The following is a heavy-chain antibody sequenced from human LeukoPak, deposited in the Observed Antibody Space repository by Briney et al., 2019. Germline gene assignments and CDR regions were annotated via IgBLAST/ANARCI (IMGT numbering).Heavy chain of an antibody. CDR3: ARDSSPYDSSIYWDAFDI. J-gene: IGHJ3*02. CDR1: GFTFSSYG. Sequence: PGGSLRLSCAASGFTFSSYGMHWVRQAPGKGLEWVAVIWYGGDNKYYADPVKGRFTISRDNSKNTLYLQMNSLRDEDTAVYFCARDSSPYDSSIYWDAFDIWGQGTMVTVSS. V-gene: IGHV3-33*08. CDR2: IWYGGDNK. D-gene: IGHD3-22*01.